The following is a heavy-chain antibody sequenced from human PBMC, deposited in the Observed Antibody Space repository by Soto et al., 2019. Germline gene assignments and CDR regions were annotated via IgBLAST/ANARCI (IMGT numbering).Heavy chain of an antibody. V-gene: IGHV1-18*01. CDR3: ARVSKMDIVVVPAAETYAFDI. D-gene: IGHD2-2*03. J-gene: IGHJ3*02. Sequence: ASVKVSCKASGYTFTSYGISWVRQAPGQGLEWMGWISAYNGNTNYAQKLQGRVTMTTDTSTSTAYMELRSLRSDDTAVYYCARVSKMDIVVVPAAETYAFDIWGQGTMVTVSS. CDR1: GYTFTSYG. CDR2: ISAYNGNT.